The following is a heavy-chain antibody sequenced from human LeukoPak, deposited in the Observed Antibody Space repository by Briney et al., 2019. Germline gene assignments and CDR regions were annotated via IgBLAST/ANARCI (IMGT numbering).Heavy chain of an antibody. J-gene: IGHJ3*02. D-gene: IGHD3-22*01. CDR1: GFTFSSYS. V-gene: IGHV3-21*01. CDR2: ISSSSSYI. Sequence: GGSLRLSCAASGFTFSSYSMNWVRQAPGKELEWVSSISSSSSYIYYADSVKGRFTISRDNAKNSLYLQMNSLRAEDTAVYYCARGSHYYDSSGPSDAFDIWGQGTMVTVSS. CDR3: ARGSHYYDSSGPSDAFDI.